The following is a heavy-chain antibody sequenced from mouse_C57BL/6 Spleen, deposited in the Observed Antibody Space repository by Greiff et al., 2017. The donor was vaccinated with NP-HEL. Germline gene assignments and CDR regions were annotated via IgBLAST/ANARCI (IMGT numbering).Heavy chain of an antibody. J-gene: IGHJ3*01. V-gene: IGHV1-62-2*01. Sequence: QVQLKESGAELVKPGASVKLSCKASGYTFTEYTIHWVKQRSGQGLEWIGWFYPGSGSIKYNEKFKDKATLTADKSSSTGYMELSRWTSEDSAVYFCARHGSTMVTSAWFAYWGQGTLVTVSA. D-gene: IGHD2-2*01. CDR2: FYPGSGSI. CDR1: GYTFTEYT. CDR3: ARHGSTMVTSAWFAY.